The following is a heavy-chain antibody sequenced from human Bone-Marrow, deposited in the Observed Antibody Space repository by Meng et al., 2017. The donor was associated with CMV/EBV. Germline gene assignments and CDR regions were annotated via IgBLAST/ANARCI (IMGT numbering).Heavy chain of an antibody. CDR3: AKRGDSSGTYAMDV. D-gene: IGHD3-22*01. J-gene: IGHJ6*02. V-gene: IGHV3-30*02. Sequence: GSLKISCAASGFTFSSYAMHWVRQAPGKGLEWVANIRFDGTNKYHADSVKGRFTISRDNSKNTLYLQMNSLRAEDTAVYYCAKRGDSSGTYAMDVWGQGTTVTVSS. CDR1: GFTFSSYA. CDR2: IRFDGTNK.